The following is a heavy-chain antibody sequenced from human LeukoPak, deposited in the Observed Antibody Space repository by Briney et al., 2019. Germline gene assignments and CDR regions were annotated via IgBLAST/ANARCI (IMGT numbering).Heavy chain of an antibody. V-gene: IGHV1-46*01. J-gene: IGHJ4*02. CDR3: ARGSRFLDY. CDR1: GYTFTSDY. CDR2: INPSGGRT. Sequence: ASVKVSCKASGYTFTSDYIHWVRQAPGQGLVWLGIINPSGGRTTYGQIFQGRVTMTRDTSTSTVYMELSSLRSEDTAVYYCARGSRFLDYWGQGTLVTVSS. D-gene: IGHD3-3*01.